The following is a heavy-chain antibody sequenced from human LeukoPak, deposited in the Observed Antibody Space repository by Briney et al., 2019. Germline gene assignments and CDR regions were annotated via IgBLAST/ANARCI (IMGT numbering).Heavy chain of an antibody. D-gene: IGHD3-3*02. CDR1: GFTFSSYA. CDR3: TTELAS. J-gene: IGHJ4*02. Sequence: GGSLRLSCAASGFTFSSYAMSWVRQAPGKGLEWVGRIKRKTDGGTTDYAAPVKGRFTISRDDSKNTLYLQMNSLKTEDTAVYYCTTELASWGQGTLVTVSS. CDR2: IKRKTDGGTT. V-gene: IGHV3-15*01.